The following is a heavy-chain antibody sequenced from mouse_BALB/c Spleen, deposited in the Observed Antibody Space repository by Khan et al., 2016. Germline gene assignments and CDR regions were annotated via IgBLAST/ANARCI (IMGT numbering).Heavy chain of an antibody. Sequence: QIQLVQSGPELKKPGETVKISCKASGYTFTDYSMHWVKQAPGKGLKWMGWINTETGEPTYADDFKGRFAFSLETSASTAYLQINNLKNEDTATYFCARSRGSSYDYYAMDYWGQGTLVTVSS. CDR2: INTETGEP. J-gene: IGHJ4*01. D-gene: IGHD1-1*01. V-gene: IGHV9-2-1*01. CDR3: ARSRGSSYDYYAMDY. CDR1: GYTFTDYS.